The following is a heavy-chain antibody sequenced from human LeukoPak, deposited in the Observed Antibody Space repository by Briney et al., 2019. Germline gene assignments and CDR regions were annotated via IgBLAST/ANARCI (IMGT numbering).Heavy chain of an antibody. CDR2: ISGSGGST. J-gene: IGHJ4*02. CDR3: AKELLWFEEPILPLDY. V-gene: IGHV3-23*01. D-gene: IGHD3-10*01. Sequence: GGSLRLSCAASGFTFSSYAMSWVRQAPGKGLEWVSAISGSGGSTYYADSVKGRFTISRDNSKNTLYLQMNSLRAEDTAVYYCAKELLWFEEPILPLDYWGQGTLVTVSS. CDR1: GFTFSSYA.